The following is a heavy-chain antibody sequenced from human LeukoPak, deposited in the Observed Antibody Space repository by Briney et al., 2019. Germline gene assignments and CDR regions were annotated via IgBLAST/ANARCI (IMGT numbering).Heavy chain of an antibody. CDR2: ISGGGGST. Sequence: GGSLRLSCAASGFPFSSYAMNWVRQAPGKGLEWVSTISGGGGSTYYADSVKGRFTISRDNSKNTLYLQMNSLRAEDTAVYYCAKDRRGVLWSWGGQGTLVTVSS. CDR3: AKDRRGVLWSW. V-gene: IGHV3-23*01. J-gene: IGHJ4*02. CDR1: GFPFSSYA. D-gene: IGHD2/OR15-2a*01.